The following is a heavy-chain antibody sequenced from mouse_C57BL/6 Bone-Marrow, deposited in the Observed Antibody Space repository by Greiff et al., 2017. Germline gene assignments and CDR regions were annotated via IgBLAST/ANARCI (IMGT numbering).Heavy chain of an antibody. J-gene: IGHJ2*01. Sequence: QVQLQQSGAELVKPGASVKMSCKASGYTFTSYWITWVKQRPGQGLEWIGDIYPGSGSTNYNEKFKSKATLTVDKSSSTAYMQLSSLTSEDSAVFYGARGVPGYFDYWGQGTTRTVSS. V-gene: IGHV1-55*01. CDR1: GYTFTSYW. CDR2: IYPGSGST. CDR3: ARGVPGYFDY.